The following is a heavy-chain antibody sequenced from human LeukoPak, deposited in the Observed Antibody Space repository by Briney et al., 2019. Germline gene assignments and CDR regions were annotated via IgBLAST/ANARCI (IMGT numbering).Heavy chain of an antibody. J-gene: IGHJ4*02. CDR3: ARVSCSGGSCYRVDY. CDR1: GGSISSYY. D-gene: IGHD2-15*01. Sequence: SETLSLTCTVSGGSISSYYWSWIRQPPGKGLEWIGYTYYSGSTNYNPALKSRVTISVDTSKNQFSLKLSSVTAADTAVYYCARVSCSGGSCYRVDYRGQGTLVTVSS. CDR2: TYYSGST. V-gene: IGHV4-59*01.